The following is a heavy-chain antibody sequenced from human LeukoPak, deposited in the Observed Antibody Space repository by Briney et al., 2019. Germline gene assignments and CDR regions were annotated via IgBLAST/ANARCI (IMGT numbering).Heavy chain of an antibody. V-gene: IGHV1-8*01. CDR1: GYSFTSYD. J-gene: IGHJ6*02. D-gene: IGHD6-13*01. Sequence: ASVKVSCKASGYSFTSYDINWVRQATGQGLEWMGWMNPNSDNTDYAQKFQGRVTMTRNTSISTAYMELSSLGSDDTAVYYCARARTPLIAAAGTHYYYGMDVWGQGTTVTVSS. CDR3: ARARTPLIAAAGTHYYYGMDV. CDR2: MNPNSDNT.